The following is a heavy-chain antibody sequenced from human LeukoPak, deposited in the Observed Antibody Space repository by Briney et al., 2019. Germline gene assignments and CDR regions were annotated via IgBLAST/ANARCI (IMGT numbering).Heavy chain of an antibody. CDR3: ARFASQWFGELWALDY. D-gene: IGHD3-10*01. Sequence: SETLSLTCTVSGGSISTYYWSWIRQPPGKGLEWIGDIYYSGSTNYKSSLKSRVTISVDTSKNQFSLKLSSVTAADTAVYYCARFASQWFGELWALDYWGQGTLVTVSS. CDR2: IYYSGST. CDR1: GGSISTYY. V-gene: IGHV4-59*12. J-gene: IGHJ4*02.